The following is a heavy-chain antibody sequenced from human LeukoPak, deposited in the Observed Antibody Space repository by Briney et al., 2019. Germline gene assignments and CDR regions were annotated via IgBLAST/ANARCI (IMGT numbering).Heavy chain of an antibody. D-gene: IGHD3-22*01. Sequence: SVKVSCKASGFTFTSSAVQWVRQARGQRLEWIGWIVVGSGNTNYAQKFQERVTITRDMSTSTAYMELSSLRSEDTAAYYCAAEPYYYDSSGSEEYFQHWGQGTLVTVSS. CDR1: GFTFTSSA. V-gene: IGHV1-58*01. CDR2: IVVGSGNT. CDR3: AAEPYYYDSSGSEEYFQH. J-gene: IGHJ1*01.